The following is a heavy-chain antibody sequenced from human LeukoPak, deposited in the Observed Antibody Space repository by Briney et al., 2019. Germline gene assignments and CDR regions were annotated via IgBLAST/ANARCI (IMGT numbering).Heavy chain of an antibody. V-gene: IGHV4-39*07. CDR1: GGSISSSDTY. J-gene: IGHJ4*02. D-gene: IGHD3-22*01. Sequence: PSETLSLTCTVSGGSISSSDTYWGWIRQPPGKGLEWIGSISYMGGPYHNPSLKSRVTISVDTSKNQFSLKLSSVTAADTAVYYCARVGKDSSGSFYYFDYWGQGTLVTVSS. CDR3: ARVGKDSSGSFYYFDY. CDR2: ISYMGGP.